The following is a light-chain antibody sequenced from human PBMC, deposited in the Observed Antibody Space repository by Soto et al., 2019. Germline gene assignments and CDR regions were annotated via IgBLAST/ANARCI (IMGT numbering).Light chain of an antibody. J-gene: IGKJ1*01. CDR3: QQYDSYWT. V-gene: IGKV1-5*03. CDR1: HSISSS. Sequence: DIQMTQSPSTLSASVGDRVTITCRASHSISSSLAWYQQKPGKAPKVLIYEASTLERGVPARFSGGGFGTDFTLTISSLQTDDFATYYCQQYDSYWTFGQGTKVEIK. CDR2: EAS.